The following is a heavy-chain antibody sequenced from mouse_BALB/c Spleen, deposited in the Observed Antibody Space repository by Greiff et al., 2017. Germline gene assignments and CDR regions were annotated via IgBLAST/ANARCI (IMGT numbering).Heavy chain of an antibody. V-gene: IGHV1-37*01. CDR1: GYSFTGYF. D-gene: IGHD4-1*01. J-gene: IGHJ1*01. CDR3: GSWDLNWYFDV. CDR2: INPYNGDT. Sequence: EVKVVESGPELVKPGASVKISCKASGYSFTGYFMNWVKQSHGKSLEWIGRINPYNGDTFYNQKFKGKATLTVDKSSSTAHMELLSLTSEDSAVYYCGSWDLNWYFDVWGAGTTVTVSS.